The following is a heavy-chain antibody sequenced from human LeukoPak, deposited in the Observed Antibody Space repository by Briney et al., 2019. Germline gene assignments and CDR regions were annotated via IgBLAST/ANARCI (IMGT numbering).Heavy chain of an antibody. CDR3: ARDYYDSSGYAEYFQH. D-gene: IGHD3-22*01. V-gene: IGHV1-18*01. J-gene: IGHJ1*01. CDR1: GYTFTNYG. Sequence: AASVKVSCKASGYTFTNYGISWGRQAPGQGLEWMGWISAYNGNTNYAQKLQGRVTMTTDTSTSTAYMELRSLRSDDTAVYYCARDYYDSSGYAEYFQHWGQGTLVTLSS. CDR2: ISAYNGNT.